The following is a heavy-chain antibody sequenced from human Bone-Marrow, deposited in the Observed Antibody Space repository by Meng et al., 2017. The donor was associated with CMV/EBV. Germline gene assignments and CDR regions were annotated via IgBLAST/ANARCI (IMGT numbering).Heavy chain of an antibody. V-gene: IGHV3-21*01. Sequence: GGSLRLSCAASGFTFSSYSMNWVRQAPGKGLEWVSSISSSSSYIYYADSVKGRFTISRDNAKNSLYLQMNSLRAEDTAVYYCARCRYCSSTSCYCYFDYWGQGTRVTVSS. D-gene: IGHD2-2*01. CDR3: ARCRYCSSTSCYCYFDY. CDR1: GFTFSSYS. CDR2: ISSSSSYI. J-gene: IGHJ4*02.